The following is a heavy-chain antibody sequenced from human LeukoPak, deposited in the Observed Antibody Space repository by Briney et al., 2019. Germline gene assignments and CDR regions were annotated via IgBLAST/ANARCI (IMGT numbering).Heavy chain of an antibody. D-gene: IGHD2-21*01. J-gene: IGHJ4*02. V-gene: IGHV3-7*01. Sequence: GGSLRLSCAASGFTFSTYWMNWVCQAPGKGLEWVANIRPDGSEKLYVDSVKGRFTISRDNAKNSLYLQMNSLRAEDTAVYYCAREHRSFHYWGQGTLVTASS. CDR1: GFTFSTYW. CDR2: IRPDGSEK. CDR3: AREHRSFHY.